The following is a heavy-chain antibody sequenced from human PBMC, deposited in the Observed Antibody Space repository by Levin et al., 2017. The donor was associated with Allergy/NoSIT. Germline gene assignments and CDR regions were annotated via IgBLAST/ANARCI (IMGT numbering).Heavy chain of an antibody. V-gene: IGHV4-4*07. D-gene: IGHD3-10*01. CDR1: GGSISSYY. Sequence: SETLSLTCTVSGGSISSYYWSWIRQPAGKGLEWIGRIYTSGSTNYNPSLKSRVTMSVDTSKNQFSLKLSSVTAADTAVYYCARASALLWFGDQRDWFDPWGQGTLVTVSS. CDR3: ARASALLWFGDQRDWFDP. J-gene: IGHJ5*02. CDR2: IYTSGST.